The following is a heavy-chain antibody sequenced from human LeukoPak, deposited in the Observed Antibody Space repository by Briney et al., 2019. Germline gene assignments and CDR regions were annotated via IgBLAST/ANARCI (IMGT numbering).Heavy chain of an antibody. D-gene: IGHD6-13*01. CDR1: GYTFTGYY. CDR2: INPNSGGT. J-gene: IGHJ4*02. Sequence: ASVKISCKASGYTFTGYYMHWVRQAPGQGLEWMGWINPNSGGTNYAQKFQGRVTMTRDTSISTAYMELSRLRSDDTAVYYCARDRYSSSWYYFDYWGQGTLVTVSS. V-gene: IGHV1-2*02. CDR3: ARDRYSSSWYYFDY.